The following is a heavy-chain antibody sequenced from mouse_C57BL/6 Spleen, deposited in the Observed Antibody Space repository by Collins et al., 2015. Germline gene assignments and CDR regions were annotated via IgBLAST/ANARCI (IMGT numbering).Heavy chain of an antibody. CDR1: GYTFTSYG. Sequence: EVQFQQSGAELVRPGSSVKMSCKTSGYTFTSYGINWVKQRPGQGLEWIGYIYIGNGYTEYNEKFKGKATLTSDTSSSTAYMQLSSLTSEDSAIYFCAIYYYGSRRRYFDVWGTGTTVTVSS. J-gene: IGHJ1*03. V-gene: IGHV1-58*01. D-gene: IGHD1-1*01. CDR3: AIYYYGSRRRYFDV. CDR2: IYIGNGYT.